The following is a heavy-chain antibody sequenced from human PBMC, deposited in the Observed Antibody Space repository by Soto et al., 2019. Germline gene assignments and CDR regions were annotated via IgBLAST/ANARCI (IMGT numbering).Heavy chain of an antibody. J-gene: IGHJ4*02. V-gene: IGHV3-23*01. Sequence: HLGGSLRLSXAASGFTFSDYAMNWVRLAPGKGLEWVSGISNTGGSTYYVDSVRGRFTISRDNSKNTLYLHMKSLRVEDTAVYFCPNHLDDKHSWTGYYFESWGQGTLVTVS. CDR2: ISNTGGST. CDR3: PNHLDDKHSWTGYYFES. CDR1: GFTFSDYA. D-gene: IGHD3-3*02.